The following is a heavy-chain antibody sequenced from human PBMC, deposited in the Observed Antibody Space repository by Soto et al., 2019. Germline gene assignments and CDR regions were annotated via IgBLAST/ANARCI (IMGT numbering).Heavy chain of an antibody. CDR1: GFTVSSNY. CDR2: IYSGGST. Sequence: GGSLRLSCAASGFTVSSNYMSWVRQAPGKGLEWVSVIYSGGSTYYADSVKGRFPISRDNSKNTLYLQMNSLRAEDTAVYYCARGMMALYRELEPFDYWGQGTLVTVSS. V-gene: IGHV3-66*01. J-gene: IGHJ4*02. CDR3: ARGMMALYRELEPFDY. D-gene: IGHD1-1*01.